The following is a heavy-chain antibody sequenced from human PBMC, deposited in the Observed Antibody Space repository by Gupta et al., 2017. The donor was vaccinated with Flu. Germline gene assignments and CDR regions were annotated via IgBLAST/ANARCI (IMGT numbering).Heavy chain of an antibody. Sequence: QVQLVQSGAEVKKPGASVKVSCKASGYTFTSYYMHWVRQAPGQGLEWMGIINPSGGSTSYAQKFQGRATMTRDTSTSTVYMELSSLRSEDTAVYYCARDTYYDSSGYSPYSTWGQGTLVTVSS. D-gene: IGHD3-22*01. CDR1: GYTFTSYY. CDR3: ARDTYYDSSGYSPYST. V-gene: IGHV1-46*01. CDR2: INPSGGST. J-gene: IGHJ4*02.